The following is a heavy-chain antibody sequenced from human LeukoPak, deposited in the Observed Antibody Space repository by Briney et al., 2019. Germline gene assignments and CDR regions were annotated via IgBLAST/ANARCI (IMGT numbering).Heavy chain of an antibody. CDR2: IIPIFGTA. CDR1: GGTFSGYA. J-gene: IGHJ5*02. Sequence: SVKVSCKASGGTFSGYAISWVRQAPGQGLEWMGGIIPIFGTANYAQKFQGRVTITADKSTSTAYVELSSLRSEDTAVYYCARGETELLWFGPWGQGTLVTVSS. D-gene: IGHD3-10*01. CDR3: ARGETELLWFGP. V-gene: IGHV1-69*06.